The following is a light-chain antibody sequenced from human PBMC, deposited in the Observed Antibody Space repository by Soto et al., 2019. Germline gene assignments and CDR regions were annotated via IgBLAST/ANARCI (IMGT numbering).Light chain of an antibody. V-gene: IGLV2-8*01. J-gene: IGLJ2*01. CDR2: EVS. CDR3: TSYAGSNNVV. Sequence: QSALTQPPSASGSPGQSVTISCTGTNSDVGGYDYVSWYQQHPGKAPKLMIYEVSKRPSGVPDRFSGSKSGNTASLTVSGLQAEDEADYYCTSYAGSNNVVFGGGTKFTGL. CDR1: NSDVGGYDY.